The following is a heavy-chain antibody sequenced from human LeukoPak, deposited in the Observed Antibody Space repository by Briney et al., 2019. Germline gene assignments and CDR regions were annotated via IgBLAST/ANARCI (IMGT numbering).Heavy chain of an antibody. J-gene: IGHJ6*02. CDR3: ARDHGGSGSYYYYYYGMDV. D-gene: IGHD3-10*01. V-gene: IGHV3-66*01. CDR1: GFTFSDYY. CDR2: IYSGGST. Sequence: GGSLRLSCAASGFTFSDYYMSWVRQAPGKGLEWVSVIYSGGSTYYADSVKGRFTISRDNSKNTLYLQMNSLRAEDTAVYYCARDHGGSGSYYYYYYGMDVWGQGTTVTVSS.